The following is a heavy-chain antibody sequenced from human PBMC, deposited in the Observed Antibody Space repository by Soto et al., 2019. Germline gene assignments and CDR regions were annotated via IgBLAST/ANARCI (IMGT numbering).Heavy chain of an antibody. V-gene: IGHV4-59*01. CDR2: MYNTGST. Sequence: PSETLSLTCTVSGGSISGYYWSWIRQPPGKGLEWIGYMYNTGSTVYNPSFKSRVTISVDTSKNQFSLKLNSVTAADTAVYYCARDLWGDGYNPYYYYGMDVWGQGTTVTVSS. J-gene: IGHJ6*02. CDR3: ARDLWGDGYNPYYYYGMDV. CDR1: GGSISGYY. D-gene: IGHD5-12*01.